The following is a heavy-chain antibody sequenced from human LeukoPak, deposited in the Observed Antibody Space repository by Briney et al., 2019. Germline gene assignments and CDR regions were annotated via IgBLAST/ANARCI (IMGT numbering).Heavy chain of an antibody. V-gene: IGHV4/OR15-8*01. CDR2: INHSGST. D-gene: IGHD5-12*01. CDR1: GGSIDSTNW. Sequence: SETLSLTCDVSGGSIDSTNWWNWVRQPPGKGLEWIGEINHSGSTNYNPSLKSRVTISVDTSKNQFSLKLSSVTAADTAVYYCARGEYGGYGYRYWGQGTLVTVSS. J-gene: IGHJ4*02. CDR3: ARGEYGGYGYRY.